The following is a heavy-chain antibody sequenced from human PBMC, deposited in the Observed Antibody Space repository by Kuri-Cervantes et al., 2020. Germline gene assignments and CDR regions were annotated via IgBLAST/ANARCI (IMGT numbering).Heavy chain of an antibody. J-gene: IGHJ2*01. CDR3: ARSYCSGGSCPGYFDL. CDR2: IKHDGSQK. CDR1: GFTFNTYW. V-gene: IGHV3-7*01. D-gene: IGHD2-15*01. Sequence: GESLKISCAASGFTFNTYWMSWVRQAPGKGLEWVANIKHDGSQKFYVDSVKGRFTISRDNAKNSLYLQMNSLRAEDTAVYYCARSYCSGGSCPGYFDLWGRGTLVTVSS.